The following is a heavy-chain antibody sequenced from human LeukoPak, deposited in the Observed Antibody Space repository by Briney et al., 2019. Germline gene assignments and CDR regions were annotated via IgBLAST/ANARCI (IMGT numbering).Heavy chain of an antibody. Sequence: PGGTLRLSCAASGFTFSTFDMNWVRQAPGKGLEWVSYISSGSSTIYYADSVKGRFTISRDNAKNSLYLQMNSLRAEHTAVYYCARLRYYAMDVWGQGTTVIVSS. J-gene: IGHJ6*02. CDR3: ARLRYYAMDV. V-gene: IGHV3-48*01. CDR2: ISSGSSTI. CDR1: GFTFSTFD.